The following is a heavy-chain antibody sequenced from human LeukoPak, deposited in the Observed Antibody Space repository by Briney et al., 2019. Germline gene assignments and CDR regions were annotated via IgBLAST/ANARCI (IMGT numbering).Heavy chain of an antibody. J-gene: IGHJ4*02. Sequence: GASAKVSCKASGYTFTGYYMHWVRQAPGQGLEWMGRINPNSGGTNYAQKFQGRVTMTRDMSISTAYMELSRLRSDDTAVYYCARDTVLWFGELPSSFDYWGQGTLVTVSS. CDR3: ARDTVLWFGELPSSFDY. V-gene: IGHV1-2*06. CDR2: INPNSGGT. D-gene: IGHD3-10*01. CDR1: GYTFTGYY.